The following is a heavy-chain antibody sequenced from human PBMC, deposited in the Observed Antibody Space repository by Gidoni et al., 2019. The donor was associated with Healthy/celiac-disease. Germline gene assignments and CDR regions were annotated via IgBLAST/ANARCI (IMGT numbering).Heavy chain of an antibody. D-gene: IGHD3-22*01. CDR1: GFSLSTSCVG. CDR2: IYWDDDK. Sequence: QITLKESGPTLVKPTQTLTLTCTFSGFSLSTSCVGVGWIRQPPGKALEWLALIYWDDDKRYSPSLKSRLTITKDTSKNQVVLTMTNMDPVDTATYYCAHTRYYYDPYYYYYGMDVWGQGTTVTVSS. V-gene: IGHV2-5*02. CDR3: AHTRYYYDPYYYYYGMDV. J-gene: IGHJ6*02.